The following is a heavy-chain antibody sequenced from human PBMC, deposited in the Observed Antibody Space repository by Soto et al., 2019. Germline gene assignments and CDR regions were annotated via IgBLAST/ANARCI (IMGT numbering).Heavy chain of an antibody. J-gene: IGHJ5*02. D-gene: IGHD3-3*01. CDR3: AKDIYDSNWYDH. Sequence: GYLRLSCAASGFSFRMYGMSWVRQAPGKGLEWVSGISGGDDRTHYANSVKGRFTISRDSSKSTLYLQMSSLRVEDTAIYYCAKDIYDSNWYDHWGQGTLVTVSS. CDR2: ISGGDDRT. CDR1: GFSFRMYG. V-gene: IGHV3-23*01.